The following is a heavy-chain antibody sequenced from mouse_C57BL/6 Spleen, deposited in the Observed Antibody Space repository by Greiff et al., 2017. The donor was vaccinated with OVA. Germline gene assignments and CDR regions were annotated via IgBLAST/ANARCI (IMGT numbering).Heavy chain of an antibody. V-gene: IGHV5-4*01. CDR3: ARYDYDVDYAMDY. J-gene: IGHJ4*01. CDR1: GFTFSSYA. CDR2: ISDGGSYT. Sequence: EVQLVESGGGLVKPGGSLKLSCAASGFTFSSYAMSWVRQTPEKRLEWVATISDGGSYTYYPDNVKGRFTISRDNAKNNLYLQMSHLKSEDTAMYYCARYDYDVDYAMDYWGQGTSVTVSS. D-gene: IGHD2-4*01.